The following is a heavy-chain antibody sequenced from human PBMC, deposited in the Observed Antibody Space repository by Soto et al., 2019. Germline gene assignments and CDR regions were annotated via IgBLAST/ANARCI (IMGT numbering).Heavy chain of an antibody. D-gene: IGHD3-22*01. Sequence: GGSLRLSCVASGFTFSRYAMSWVRQAPGKGLEWVSVFSGSEDSRFYADSVKGRFTVSRDNSKSTLFLQMNSLRADDTAVYYCAKAGWDYDSSGYYEYWGQGTLVTVSS. V-gene: IGHV3-23*01. CDR1: GFTFSRYA. J-gene: IGHJ4*02. CDR3: AKAGWDYDSSGYYEY. CDR2: FSGSEDSR.